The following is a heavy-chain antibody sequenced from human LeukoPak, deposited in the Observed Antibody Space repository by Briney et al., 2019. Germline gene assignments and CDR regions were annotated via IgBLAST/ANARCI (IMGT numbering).Heavy chain of an antibody. CDR2: ISWNSGSI. Sequence: KTGGSLRLSCAASGFTFDDYAMHWVRHAPGKGLEWVSGISWNSGSIGYADSVKGRFTISRDNAKNSLYLQMNSLRAEDTALYYCAKDTTLYSSSSGAFDIWGQGTMVTVSS. J-gene: IGHJ3*02. V-gene: IGHV3-9*01. CDR3: AKDTTLYSSSSGAFDI. D-gene: IGHD6-6*01. CDR1: GFTFDDYA.